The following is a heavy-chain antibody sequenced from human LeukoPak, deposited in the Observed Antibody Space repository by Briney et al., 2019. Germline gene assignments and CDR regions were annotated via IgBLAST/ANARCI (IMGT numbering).Heavy chain of an antibody. CDR2: IYSGGST. CDR3: AGASGIYGSGSSPFDY. V-gene: IGHV3-53*01. J-gene: IGHJ4*02. D-gene: IGHD3-10*01. Sequence: GGSLRLSCAASGFTVSSNYMSWVRQAPGKGLEWVSVIYSGGSTYYADSVKGRFTISRDNSKNTLYLQMNSLRAEDTAVYYCAGASGIYGSGSSPFDYWGQGTLVTVSS. CDR1: GFTVSSNY.